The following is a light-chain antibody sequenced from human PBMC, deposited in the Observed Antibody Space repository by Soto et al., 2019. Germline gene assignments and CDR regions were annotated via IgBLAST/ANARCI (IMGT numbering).Light chain of an antibody. CDR2: EVS. J-gene: IGLJ2*01. V-gene: IGLV2-8*01. Sequence: QSALTQPPSASGSPGQSVTISCTGTRSDVGGYNSVSWFQQHPGKAPKLIIYEVSKRPSGVPDRFSGSKSGNTASLTVSGLQAEDEADYYCSSYAGSNNVIFGGGTQLTVL. CDR3: SSYAGSNNVI. CDR1: RSDVGGYNS.